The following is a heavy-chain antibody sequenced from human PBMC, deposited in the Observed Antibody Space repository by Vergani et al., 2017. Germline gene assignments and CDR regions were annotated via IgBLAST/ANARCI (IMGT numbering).Heavy chain of an antibody. Sequence: QVQLVQSGAEVKKPGSSVKVSCKSSGGTFSNHVLAWVRQAPGQGLEWMGVILPLFGTPTYAPRFQGRVTITADESTSTAYMELSSLRSEDTDVYYCARGEEGFDPWGQGTLVIVSS. CDR2: ILPLFGTP. J-gene: IGHJ5*02. V-gene: IGHV1-69*01. CDR1: GGTFSNHV. CDR3: ARGEEGFDP.